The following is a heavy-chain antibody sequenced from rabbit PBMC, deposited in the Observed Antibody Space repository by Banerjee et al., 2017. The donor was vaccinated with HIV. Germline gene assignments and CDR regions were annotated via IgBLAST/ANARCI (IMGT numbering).Heavy chain of an antibody. J-gene: IGHJ4*01. CDR3: REREGEERKGDL. Sequence: QLKETGGGLVQPGGSLTISCKASGFDFSSDYMSWVRQAPGKGLEWIGSIDGGSGSTWYASGANGRVTREKTESKTGTRKRNRRKEEEKEKEGGEREREGEERKGDLWGPGTLGTVS. D-gene: IGHD5-1*01. V-gene: IGHV1S7*01. CDR1: GFDFSSDY. CDR2: IDGGSGST.